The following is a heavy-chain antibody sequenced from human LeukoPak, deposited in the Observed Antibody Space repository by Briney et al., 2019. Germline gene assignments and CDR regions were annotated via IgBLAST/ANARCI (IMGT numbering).Heavy chain of an antibody. V-gene: IGHV3-33*08. Sequence: GGSLRLSCAASGFTFNNYAMSWVRQAPGKGLEWVAVIWYDGSNKYYADSVKGRFTISRDNSKNTLYLQMNSLRAKDTAVYYCARDRNHCYFDYWGQGTLVTVSS. J-gene: IGHJ4*02. CDR2: IWYDGSNK. D-gene: IGHD1-14*01. CDR1: GFTFNNYA. CDR3: ARDRNHCYFDY.